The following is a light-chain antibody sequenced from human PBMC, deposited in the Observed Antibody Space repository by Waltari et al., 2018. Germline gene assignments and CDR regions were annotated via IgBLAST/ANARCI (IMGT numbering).Light chain of an antibody. J-gene: IGKJ1*01. V-gene: IGKV3-20*01. CDR1: QSMSKY. Sequence: IMLTKSPGTLSLSPGERATLSCRASQSMSKYLVWYQQSLGQAPRLLIHDTYIRATGIPGRFSGSGSGTDFSLTISRLEPEDFAVYYCQSYLRLPAMFGQGTKVEIK. CDR3: QSYLRLPAM. CDR2: DTY.